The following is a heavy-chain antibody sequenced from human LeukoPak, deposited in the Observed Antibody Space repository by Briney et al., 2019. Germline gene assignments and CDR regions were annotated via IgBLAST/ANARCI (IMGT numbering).Heavy chain of an antibody. Sequence: GGSLRLSCAASGFTFSSYAMSWVRQAPGKGLEWVSDIRGGGATTFYADSVKGRFTISRDNSKNSLYLQLSSLRAEDTAVYYCAKSTGYSTTGRDFDSWGRGTLVTVSS. D-gene: IGHD6-13*01. CDR1: GFTFSSYA. J-gene: IGHJ4*02. CDR3: AKSTGYSTTGRDFDS. CDR2: IRGGGATT. V-gene: IGHV3-23*01.